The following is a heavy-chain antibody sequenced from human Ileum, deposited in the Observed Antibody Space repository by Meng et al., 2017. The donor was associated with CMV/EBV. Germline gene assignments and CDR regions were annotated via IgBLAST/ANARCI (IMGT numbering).Heavy chain of an antibody. CDR1: GGSITSGNYY. V-gene: IGHV4-30-4*08. CDR2: IYYSRSP. Sequence: QVQRHESGPVLVKPSLTLSFTCTVSGGSITSGNYYWSWIRQPPGRCLELIGYIYYSRSPYYKPSLKSRFTISLDTSKNQFSLNLRSVTATDSAVYYCVRQVVAASFDYWGQGALVTVSS. J-gene: IGHJ4*02. CDR3: VRQVVAASFDY. D-gene: IGHD2-15*01.